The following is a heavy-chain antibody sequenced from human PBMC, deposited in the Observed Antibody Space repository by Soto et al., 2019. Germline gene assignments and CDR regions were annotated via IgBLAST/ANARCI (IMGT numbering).Heavy chain of an antibody. CDR1: GFTFSSYS. J-gene: IGHJ5*02. CDR2: ISSSSSYI. CDR3: ARDTTGDSSSWRLRWLDP. V-gene: IGHV3-21*01. Sequence: GGSLRLSCAASGFTFSSYSMNWVRQAPGKGLEWVSSISSSSSYIYYADSVKGRFTISRDNAKNSLYLQMNSLRAEDTAVYYCARDTTGDSSSWRLRWLDPWGQGTLVTVSS. D-gene: IGHD6-13*01.